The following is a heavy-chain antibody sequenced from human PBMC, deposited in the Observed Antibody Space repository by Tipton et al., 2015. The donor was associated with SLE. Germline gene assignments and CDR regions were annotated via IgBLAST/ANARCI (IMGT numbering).Heavy chain of an antibody. Sequence: SLRLSCTASGFTFSRYALNWVRQAPGKGLEWVAVVSFDGSEKYYADFVEGRFTISRDSSKNTLSLEMNSVRIEDTAVYFCARAYTSIVSGLFDLWGQGTLVTVSS. CDR3: ARAYTSIVSGLFDL. V-gene: IGHV3-30*14. CDR1: GFTFSRYA. CDR2: VSFDGSEK. D-gene: IGHD5-18*01. J-gene: IGHJ4*02.